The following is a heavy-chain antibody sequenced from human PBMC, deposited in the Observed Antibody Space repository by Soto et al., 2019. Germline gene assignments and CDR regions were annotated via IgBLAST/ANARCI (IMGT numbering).Heavy chain of an antibody. D-gene: IGHD4-17*01. CDR3: ARTTAVPNTLRSRYFFDY. CDR2: AYYSGTT. V-gene: IGHV4-61*01. Sequence: SETLSLPCSVSGGSVSNKTYYWSWIRQPPGKRLEWIGYAYYSGTTNYNPSLKSRVTISVDLSKNQFSRRLSSVTTADTALSYCARTTAVPNTLRSRYFFDYWGQGTLVTVSS. J-gene: IGHJ4*02. CDR1: GGSVSNKTYY.